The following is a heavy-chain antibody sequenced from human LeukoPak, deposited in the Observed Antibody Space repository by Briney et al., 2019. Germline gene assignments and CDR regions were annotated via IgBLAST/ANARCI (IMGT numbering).Heavy chain of an antibody. V-gene: IGHV4-59*01. CDR1: GGSISSYY. CDR2: IYYSGST. D-gene: IGHD3-3*01. Sequence: SETLSLTCTVSGGSISSYYWSWIRQPPGKGLEWIGYIYYSGSTNYNPSLKSRVTISVDTSKNRFSLKLSSVTAADTAVYYCARTIGNRWFDPWGQGTLVTVSS. CDR3: ARTIGNRWFDP. J-gene: IGHJ5*02.